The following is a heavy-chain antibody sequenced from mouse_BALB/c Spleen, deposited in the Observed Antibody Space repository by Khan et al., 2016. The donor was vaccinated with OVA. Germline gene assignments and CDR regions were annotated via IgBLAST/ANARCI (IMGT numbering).Heavy chain of an antibody. CDR2: ISYSGST. J-gene: IGHJ3*01. V-gene: IGHV3-8*02. D-gene: IGHD2-4*01. Sequence: VQLKESGPSLVKPSQTLSLTCSVTGDSITSGYWNWIRKFPGNKLEYMGYISYSGSTYYNPSLKSRISTTRDTSKNQYYLLLNSVTTEDTATYYVARYEYDYDGAVAYWGQGTLVTVS. CDR3: ARYEYDYDGAVAY. CDR1: GDSITSGY.